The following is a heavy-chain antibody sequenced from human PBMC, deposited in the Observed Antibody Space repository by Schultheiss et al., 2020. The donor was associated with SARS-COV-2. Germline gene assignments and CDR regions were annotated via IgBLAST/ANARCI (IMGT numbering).Heavy chain of an antibody. D-gene: IGHD5-24*01. J-gene: IGHJ4*02. CDR2: INHSGST. CDR1: GGSFSGYF. Sequence: SETLSLTCAVYGGSFSGYFWSWIRQPPGKGLEWIGEINHSGSTNYNPSLKSRVTISVDTSKNQFSLKLSSVTAADTAVYYCAREGRDGYNLGYWGQGTLVTVSS. V-gene: IGHV4-34*01. CDR3: AREGRDGYNLGY.